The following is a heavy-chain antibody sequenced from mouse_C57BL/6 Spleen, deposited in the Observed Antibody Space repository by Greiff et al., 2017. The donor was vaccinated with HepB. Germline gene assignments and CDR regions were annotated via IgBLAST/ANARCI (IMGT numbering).Heavy chain of an antibody. CDR3: ARGGGTSYFDV. Sequence: EVQVVESGPGMVKPSQSLSLTCTVTGYSITSGYDWHWIRHFPGNKLEWMGYISYSGSTNYNPSLKSRISITHDTSKNHFFLKLNSVTTEDTATYYCARGGGTSYFDVWGTGTTVTVSS. D-gene: IGHD4-1*01. CDR2: ISYSGST. CDR1: GYSITSGYD. J-gene: IGHJ1*03. V-gene: IGHV3-1*01.